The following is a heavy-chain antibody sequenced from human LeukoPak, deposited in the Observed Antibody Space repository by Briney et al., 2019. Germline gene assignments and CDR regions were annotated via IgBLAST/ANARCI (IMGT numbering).Heavy chain of an antibody. CDR3: ARGVATNY. V-gene: IGHV1-8*01. CDR2: MNPNSGYT. Sequence: ASVKVSCKASGYTFTTYDINWVRQATGQGLEWMGWMNPNSGYTGYAQKFQGRFTMTSDTPISTAYMELSSLTSQDTAVYYCARGVATNYWGQGTLVTVSS. CDR1: GYTFTTYD. J-gene: IGHJ4*02. D-gene: IGHD5-12*01.